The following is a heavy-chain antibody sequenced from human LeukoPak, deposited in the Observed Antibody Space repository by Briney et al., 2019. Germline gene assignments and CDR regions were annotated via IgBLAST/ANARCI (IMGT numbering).Heavy chain of an antibody. D-gene: IGHD6-13*01. CDR2: IRQDGSEK. V-gene: IGHV3-7*02. Sequence: GGSLRLSCAASGFTFTNYWMTWVRQAPGKGLEWVANIRQDGSEKNYVDSVRGRFTISRDNSKNTLYLQMNSLRAEDTAVYYCTSIPSSTSSWYYFDYWGQGTPVTVSS. CDR1: GFTFTNYW. J-gene: IGHJ4*02. CDR3: TSIPSSTSSWYYFDY.